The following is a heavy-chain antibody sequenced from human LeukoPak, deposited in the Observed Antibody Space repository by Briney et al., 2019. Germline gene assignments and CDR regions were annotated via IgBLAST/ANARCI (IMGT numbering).Heavy chain of an antibody. J-gene: IGHJ6*02. CDR2: ISWNSGSI. CDR3: AKEEIPAAGLSGMDV. Sequence: PGGSLRLSCAASGFTFDDYAMHWVRQAPGKGLEWVSGISWNSGSIGYADSVKGRFTISRDNAKNSLYLQMNSLRAEDTAIYYCAKEEIPAAGLSGMDVWGQGTTVTVSS. CDR1: GFTFDDYA. D-gene: IGHD6-13*01. V-gene: IGHV3-9*01.